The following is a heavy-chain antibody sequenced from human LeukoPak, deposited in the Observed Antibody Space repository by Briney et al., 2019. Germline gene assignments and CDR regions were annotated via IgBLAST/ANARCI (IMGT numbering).Heavy chain of an antibody. Sequence: SETLSLTCALYGGSFSGYYWSWIRQPPGKGLEWIGEINHSGSTNYNPSLKSRVTISVDTSKNQFSLKLSSVTAADTAVYYCATGYGSGPYSGYWGQGTLVTVSS. CDR2: INHSGST. J-gene: IGHJ4*02. CDR3: ATGYGSGPYSGY. V-gene: IGHV4-34*01. D-gene: IGHD3-10*01. CDR1: GGSFSGYY.